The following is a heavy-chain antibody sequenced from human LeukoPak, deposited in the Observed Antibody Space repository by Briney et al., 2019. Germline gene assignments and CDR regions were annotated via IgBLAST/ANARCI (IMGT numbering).Heavy chain of an antibody. D-gene: IGHD6-19*01. CDR2: IRYDGSNK. Sequence: GGSLRLSCAASGFTFSNYGMHWVRQAPGKGLEWVAFIRYDGSNKYYADSVKGRFTISRDNSKNTLYLQMNSLRAEDTAVYYCAKDSPSSGYSSGWPDYWGQGTLVTVSS. J-gene: IGHJ4*02. CDR3: AKDSPSSGYSSGWPDY. V-gene: IGHV3-30*02. CDR1: GFTFSNYG.